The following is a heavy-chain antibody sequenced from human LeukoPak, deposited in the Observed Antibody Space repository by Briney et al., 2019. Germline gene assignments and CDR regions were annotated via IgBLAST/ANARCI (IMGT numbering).Heavy chain of an antibody. CDR3: AKVSGRYCSGGSCYDYYMDV. CDR1: GFTFSSYA. J-gene: IGHJ6*03. D-gene: IGHD2-15*01. V-gene: IGHV3-23*01. Sequence: GGSLRLSCAASGFTFSSYAMSWVRQAPGKGLEWVSAISGSGGSTYYADSVKGRFTISRDNSKNTLYLQMNSLRAEDTAVYYCAKVSGRYCSGGSCYDYYMDVWGKGTTVTVSS. CDR2: ISGSGGST.